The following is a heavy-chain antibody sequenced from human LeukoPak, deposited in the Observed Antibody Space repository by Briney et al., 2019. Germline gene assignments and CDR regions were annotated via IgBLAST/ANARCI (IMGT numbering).Heavy chain of an antibody. CDR2: ISGSGGGT. CDR3: AKRGVVIRVFLVGYHKEAYYFDS. Sequence: PGGSLRLSCVVSEITLSNYGMSWVRQAPGKGLEWVAGISGSGGGTNYADSVKGRFTISRDNPKNTLYLQMNSLRAEDTAVYFCAKRGVVIRVFLVGYHKEAYYFDSWGQGALVTVSS. V-gene: IGHV3-23*01. CDR1: EITLSNYG. J-gene: IGHJ4*02. D-gene: IGHD3-10*01.